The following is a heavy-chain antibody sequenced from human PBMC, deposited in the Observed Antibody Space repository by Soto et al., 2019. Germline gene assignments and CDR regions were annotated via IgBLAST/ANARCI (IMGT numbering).Heavy chain of an antibody. D-gene: IGHD6-13*01. Sequence: QVQLVESGGGVVQPGRSLRLSCAASGFSFGSYGMHWVRQAPGKGLEWVAVISYDGSNKYYADSVKGRFTISRDNFKNTLYLQMNSLRAEDTAVYYCAKGDQFTSTWYEYYYMDVWGKGTTVTVSS. CDR3: AKGDQFTSTWYEYYYMDV. J-gene: IGHJ6*03. CDR2: ISYDGSNK. V-gene: IGHV3-30*18. CDR1: GFSFGSYG.